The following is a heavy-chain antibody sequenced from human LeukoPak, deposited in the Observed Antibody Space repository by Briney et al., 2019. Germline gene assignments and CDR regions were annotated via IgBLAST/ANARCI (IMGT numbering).Heavy chain of an antibody. CDR1: GFTFSSYA. CDR3: ARALPSSWYYFDY. CDR2: ISYDGRNE. D-gene: IGHD6-13*01. Sequence: GGSLRLSCAASGFTFSSYAMHWVRQAPGKGLEWVAVISYDGRNEYYADSVKGRFTISRDNSKNTVNLQMNSLRAEDTAVYYCARALPSSWYYFDYWGQGTLVTVSS. J-gene: IGHJ4*02. V-gene: IGHV3-30*03.